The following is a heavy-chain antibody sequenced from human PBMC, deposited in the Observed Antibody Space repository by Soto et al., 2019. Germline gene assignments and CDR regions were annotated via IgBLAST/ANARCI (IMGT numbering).Heavy chain of an antibody. D-gene: IGHD5-12*01. CDR1: GYTFTSYG. V-gene: IGHV1-18*01. CDR3: ARDPAWKMATIHCDP. J-gene: IGHJ5*02. CDR2: ISAYNGNT. Sequence: ASVKVSCKASGYTFTSYGISWVRQAPGQGLEWMGWISAYNGNTNYAQKLQGRVTMTTDTSTSTAYMELRSLRSDDTAVYYCARDPAWKMATIHCDPWGQGTLVTVSS.